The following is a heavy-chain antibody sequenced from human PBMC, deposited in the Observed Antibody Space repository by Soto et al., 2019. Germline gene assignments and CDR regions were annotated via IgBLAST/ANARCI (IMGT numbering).Heavy chain of an antibody. D-gene: IGHD5-12*01. V-gene: IGHV1-69*12. CDR1: GGTFSTYA. CDR3: AREDKPGGYTPPGTSGLDY. CDR2: IIPIYGTV. Sequence: QVQLVQAGAEVKKPGSSVKVSCKASGGTFSTYAISWVRQAPGQGLEWMGGIIPIYGTVNYAQKFQGRVTMTADESTSTVYMELSSLRSDDTAVYYCAREDKPGGYTPPGTSGLDYWGQGTLVTVSS. J-gene: IGHJ4*02.